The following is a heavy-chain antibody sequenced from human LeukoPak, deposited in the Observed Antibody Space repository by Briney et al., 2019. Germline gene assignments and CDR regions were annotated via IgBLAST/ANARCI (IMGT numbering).Heavy chain of an antibody. Sequence: GGSLRLSCAASGFTVGSNYMSWVRQAPGKGLEWVSVTYSGGSTYYADSVRGRFTISRDNSKNTLYLQMNSLRAEDPAVYYCARVTEAGYFDYWGQGTLVTVSS. J-gene: IGHJ4*02. CDR2: TYSGGST. CDR1: GFTVGSNY. V-gene: IGHV3-66*01. D-gene: IGHD6-19*01. CDR3: ARVTEAGYFDY.